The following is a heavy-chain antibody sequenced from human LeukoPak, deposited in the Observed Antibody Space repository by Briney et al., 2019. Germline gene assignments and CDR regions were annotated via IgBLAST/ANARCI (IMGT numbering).Heavy chain of an antibody. CDR1: GGSISSYY. D-gene: IGHD6-19*01. CDR2: IYYSGST. J-gene: IGHJ4*02. V-gene: IGHV4-59*01. CDR3: ARVTNGAVAFDY. Sequence: ASETLSLTCTVSGGSISSYYWSWIRQPPGKGLEWIGYIYYSGSTNYNPSLKSRVTISVDTSKNQFSLKLSSVTAADTAVYYCARVTNGAVAFDYWGQGTLVTVSS.